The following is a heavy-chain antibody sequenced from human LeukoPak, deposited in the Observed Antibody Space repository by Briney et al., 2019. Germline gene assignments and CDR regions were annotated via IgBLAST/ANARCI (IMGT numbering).Heavy chain of an antibody. Sequence: SETLSLTCTVSGGSISDYSWSWIRQPPGKGLEWIGNIYYSGSANHNPSLKSRVTISRDTSKNQFSLKLTSVTTADTAEYYCARAGGVKTAALDLDYWGQGTLVTVSS. J-gene: IGHJ4*02. CDR2: IYYSGSA. CDR3: ARAGGVKTAALDLDY. V-gene: IGHV4-59*01. D-gene: IGHD6-25*01. CDR1: GGSISDYS.